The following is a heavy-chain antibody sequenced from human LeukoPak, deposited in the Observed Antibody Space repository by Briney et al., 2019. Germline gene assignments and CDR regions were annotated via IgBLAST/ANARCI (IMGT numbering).Heavy chain of an antibody. CDR3: AKDASGSYHS. J-gene: IGHJ5*02. V-gene: IGHV3-30*18. CDR2: ISYDANYE. CDR1: GFTFSTHG. D-gene: IGHD3-10*01. Sequence: SGGSLRLSCAASGFTFSTHGMHWVRQAPGKGLEWVALISYDANYEYYVDSVKDRFTISRDNSRNTVYLQMNSLRPEDTAVYYCAKDASGSYHSWGQGTLVTVSS.